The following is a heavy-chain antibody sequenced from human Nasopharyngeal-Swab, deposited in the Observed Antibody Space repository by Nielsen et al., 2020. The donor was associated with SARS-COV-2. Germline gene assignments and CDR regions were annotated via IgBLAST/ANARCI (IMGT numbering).Heavy chain of an antibody. V-gene: IGHV1-24*01. D-gene: IGHD4-23*01. Sequence: ASVKVSCKFSGYTLTELSMHWVRQAPGKGLEWMGGFDPEDGETIYAQKFQGRVTMTEDTSTDTAYMELSSLRSEDTAVYYCATGPVVAPLHWFDPWGQGTLVTVSS. J-gene: IGHJ5*02. CDR2: FDPEDGET. CDR3: ATGPVVAPLHWFDP. CDR1: GYTLTELS.